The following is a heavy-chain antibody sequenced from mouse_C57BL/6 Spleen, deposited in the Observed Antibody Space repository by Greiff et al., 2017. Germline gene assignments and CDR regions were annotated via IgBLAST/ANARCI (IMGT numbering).Heavy chain of an antibody. Sequence: EVMLVESGGGLVKPGGSLQLSCAASGFTFSDYGMHWVRQAPEKGLEWVAYISSGSSTIYYADTVKGRFTISRDNAKNTLFLQMTSLRSEDTAMYYCARGGIYAMDYWGQGTSVTVSS. CDR1: GFTFSDYG. CDR2: ISSGSSTI. V-gene: IGHV5-17*01. J-gene: IGHJ4*01. CDR3: ARGGIYAMDY.